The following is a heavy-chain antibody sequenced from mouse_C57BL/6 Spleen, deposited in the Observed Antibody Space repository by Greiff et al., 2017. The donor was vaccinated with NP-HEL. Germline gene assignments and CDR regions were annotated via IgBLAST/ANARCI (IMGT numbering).Heavy chain of an antibody. J-gene: IGHJ2*01. D-gene: IGHD1-1*01. CDR3: ARSGTVVKYYFDY. Sequence: EVMLVESGGGLVQPGGSLSLSCSASGFTFTDYYMSWVRQPPGKALEWLGFIRNKANGYTTEYSASVKGRFTISRDNSQSILYLQMNALRAEDSATYYCARSGTVVKYYFDYWGQGTTLTVSS. CDR2: IRNKANGYTT. CDR1: GFTFTDYY. V-gene: IGHV7-3*01.